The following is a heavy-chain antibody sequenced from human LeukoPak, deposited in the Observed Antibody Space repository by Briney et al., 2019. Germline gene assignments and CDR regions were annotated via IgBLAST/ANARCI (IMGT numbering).Heavy chain of an antibody. J-gene: IGHJ4*02. CDR3: ARGYGTYYFDY. V-gene: IGHV1-18*01. CDR1: GGTFSSYA. D-gene: IGHD4-17*01. CDR2: ISAYNGNT. Sequence: ASVKVSCKTSGGTFSSYAISWVRQAPGQGLEWMGWISAYNGNTNYAQKLQGRVTMTTDTSTSTAYMELRSLRSDDTAVYYCARGYGTYYFDYWGQGTLVTVSS.